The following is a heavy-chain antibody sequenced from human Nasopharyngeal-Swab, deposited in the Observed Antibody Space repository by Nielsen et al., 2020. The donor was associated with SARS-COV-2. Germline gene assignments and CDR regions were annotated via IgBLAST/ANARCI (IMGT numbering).Heavy chain of an antibody. D-gene: IGHD6-19*01. CDR3: ARRKMAVAGTWWFDP. Sequence: WVRQAPGHGLEWMGRIIPILGIANYAQKFQGRVTITADKSTSTAYMELSSLRSEDTAVYYCARRKMAVAGTWWFDPWGQGTLVTVSS. V-gene: IGHV1-69*02. J-gene: IGHJ5*02. CDR2: IIPILGIA.